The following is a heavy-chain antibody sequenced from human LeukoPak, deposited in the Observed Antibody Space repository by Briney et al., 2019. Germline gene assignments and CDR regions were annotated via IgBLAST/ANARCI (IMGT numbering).Heavy chain of an antibody. J-gene: IGHJ4*02. D-gene: IGHD6-13*01. CDR1: GFTFSDYA. V-gene: IGHV3-30-3*02. CDR2: ISYDGSNK. CDR3: AKTGYSSSCDY. Sequence: GGSLRLSCAASGFTFSDYAMHWVRQAPGKGLEWVAVISYDGSNKYYADSVKGRFTISRDNSKNTLYLQMNSLGAEDTAVYYCAKTGYSSSCDYWGQGTLVTVSS.